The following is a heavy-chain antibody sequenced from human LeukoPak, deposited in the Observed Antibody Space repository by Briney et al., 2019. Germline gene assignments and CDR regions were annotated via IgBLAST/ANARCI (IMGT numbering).Heavy chain of an antibody. Sequence: QTGGSLRLSCAASGFTFSSYGMHWVRQAPGKGLEWVAVISYDVGKKYYADSVKGRFTISRDNSKNTLYLQMNSLRAEDTAVYYRARDGPKDQIAEPNFDYWGQGTLVTVSS. D-gene: IGHD6-13*01. CDR3: ARDGPKDQIAEPNFDY. V-gene: IGHV3-30*03. J-gene: IGHJ4*02. CDR1: GFTFSSYG. CDR2: ISYDVGKK.